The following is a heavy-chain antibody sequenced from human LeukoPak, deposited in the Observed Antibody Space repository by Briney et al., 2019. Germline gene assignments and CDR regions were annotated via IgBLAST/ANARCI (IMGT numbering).Heavy chain of an antibody. J-gene: IGHJ4*02. CDR3: ARIGHEDYYFDY. Sequence: KPSETLSLTCTVSGGSISSYYWSWIRQPPGKGLEGIGYIYYTGSTNYNPSLKSRVTISVDTSKNQFSLKLSSVTAADTAVYSCARIGHEDYYFDYWGQGALVTVSS. CDR2: IYYTGST. CDR1: GGSISSYY. V-gene: IGHV4-59*01.